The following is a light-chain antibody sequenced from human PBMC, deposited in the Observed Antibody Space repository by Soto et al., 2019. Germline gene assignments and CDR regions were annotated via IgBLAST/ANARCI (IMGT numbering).Light chain of an antibody. Sequence: DIQLTQSPSFLSASVGDRVTITCRASQGISSYLAWYQQKPGKATKLLLYAASTLQSGVPSRFSGSGSGTEFTLTISSLQPEDFATYYCQQLNSYPLTFGGGTKVDIK. CDR1: QGISSY. V-gene: IGKV1-9*01. J-gene: IGKJ4*01. CDR2: AAS. CDR3: QQLNSYPLT.